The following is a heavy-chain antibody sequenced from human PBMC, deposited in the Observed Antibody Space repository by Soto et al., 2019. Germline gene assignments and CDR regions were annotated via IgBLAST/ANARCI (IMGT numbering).Heavy chain of an antibody. V-gene: IGHV1-18*01. Sequence: QVHLVQSGAEVKKPGALVKVSCKASGYTFTSYGITWVRQAPGQGLGWMGWISAHNGNTDYAQKLQGRVIVTRDTSTSTAYMELRSLISDDTAVYYCARGRYGDYWGQGALVTVS. D-gene: IGHD1-1*01. CDR1: GYTFTSYG. CDR3: ARGRYGDY. CDR2: ISAHNGNT. J-gene: IGHJ4*02.